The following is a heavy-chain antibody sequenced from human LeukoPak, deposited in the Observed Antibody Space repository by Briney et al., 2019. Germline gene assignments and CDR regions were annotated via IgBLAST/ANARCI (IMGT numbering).Heavy chain of an antibody. V-gene: IGHV1-46*01. CDR1: GYTFTSYY. CDR3: ARFRYNYYDSSGYYSNVFDI. CDR2: INPSGGST. D-gene: IGHD3-22*01. J-gene: IGHJ3*02. Sequence: ASVKVSCKASGYTFTSYYMHWVRQAPGQGLEWMGIINPSGGSTSYAQKFQGRVTMTRDTSTSTVYMELSSLRSEDTAVYYCARFRYNYYDSSGYYSNVFDIWGKGTMVTVPS.